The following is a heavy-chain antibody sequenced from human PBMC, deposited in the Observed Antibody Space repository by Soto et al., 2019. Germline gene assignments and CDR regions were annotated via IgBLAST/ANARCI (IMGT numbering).Heavy chain of an antibody. CDR2: ISAYNGNT. CDR1: GYTFTSYG. CDR3: ARGFFPLSIASRPPSYYCMDG. V-gene: IGHV1-18*01. Sequence: GASVKVSCKASGYTFTSYGISWVRQAPGQGLEWMGWISAYNGNTNYAQKLQGRVTMTTDTSTSTAYMELRSLRSDDTAVYCCARGFFPLSIASRPPSYYCMDGKHQETTVT. J-gene: IGHJ6*02. D-gene: IGHD6-6*01.